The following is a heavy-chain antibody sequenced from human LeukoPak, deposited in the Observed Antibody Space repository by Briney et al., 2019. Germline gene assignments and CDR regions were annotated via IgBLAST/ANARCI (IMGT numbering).Heavy chain of an antibody. J-gene: IGHJ6*02. D-gene: IGHD5-12*01. V-gene: IGHV3-9*01. CDR3: ARVSIVAPGGMDV. Sequence: GGSLRLSCAASGFTFDDYAMHWVRQAPGKGLEWVSGISWNSGSIGYADSVKGRFTISRDNAKNSLYLQMNSLRAEDTAVYYCARVSIVAPGGMDVWGQGTTVTVSS. CDR2: ISWNSGSI. CDR1: GFTFDDYA.